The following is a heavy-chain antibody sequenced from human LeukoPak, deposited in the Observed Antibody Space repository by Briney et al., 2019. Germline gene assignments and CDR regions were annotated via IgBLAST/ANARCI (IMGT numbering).Heavy chain of an antibody. V-gene: IGHV4-34*01. J-gene: IGHJ6*03. CDR1: GGSFSGYY. CDR2: INHSGST. Sequence: SETLSLTCAVYGGSFSGYYWSWIRQPPRKGLEWIGEINHSGSTNYNPSLKSRVTISVDTSKNQFSLKLSSVTAADTAVYYCARGESGRLRYYYYYMDVWGKRTTVTVSS. CDR3: ARGESGRLRYYYYYMDV.